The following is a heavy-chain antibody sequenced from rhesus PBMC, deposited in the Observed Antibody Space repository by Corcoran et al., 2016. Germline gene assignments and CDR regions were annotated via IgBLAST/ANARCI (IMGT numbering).Heavy chain of an antibody. V-gene: IGHV4S7*01. J-gene: IGHJ2*01. CDR3: ARALSNWYFDI. Sequence: QVQLQESGPGLVKPSETLSLTCAVSGGSISGGYYWGWIRQHPGKGLEWIGNIYGNSASTYYNPYLKSRVTSSKDTSKNQFSLKLSSVTAADTAVYYCARALSNWYFDIWGPGTPITISS. CDR2: IYGNSAST. CDR1: GGSISGGYY.